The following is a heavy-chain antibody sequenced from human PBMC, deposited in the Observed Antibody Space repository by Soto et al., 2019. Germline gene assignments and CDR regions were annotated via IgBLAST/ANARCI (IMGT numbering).Heavy chain of an antibody. J-gene: IGHJ4*02. D-gene: IGHD2-15*01. CDR1: GYTFTSYG. V-gene: IGHV1-69*13. CDR3: ANGRGGLNKALDY. Sequence: SVKVSCKASGYTFTSYGISWVRQAPGQGLEWMGGIIAIFGKANYAQKFQGRVTITADESTSTAYMELSSLRSEDTAVYYCANGRGGLNKALDYWGQGTLVTVSS. CDR2: IIAIFGKA.